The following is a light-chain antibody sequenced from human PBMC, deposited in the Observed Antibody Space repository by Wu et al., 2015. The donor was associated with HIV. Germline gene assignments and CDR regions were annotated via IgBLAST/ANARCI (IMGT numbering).Light chain of an antibody. CDR3: QKYNTAPWT. J-gene: IGKJ1*01. CDR1: QGITNY. V-gene: IGKV1-27*01. Sequence: EIQMTQSPSSLSASVGDRVTITCRASQGITNYLAWYQQKPGKVPKVLIYAASTLQSGAPSRFSGSGSGTDFTLAISSLQPEDVATYYCQKYNTAPWTFGQGTKVEMK. CDR2: AAS.